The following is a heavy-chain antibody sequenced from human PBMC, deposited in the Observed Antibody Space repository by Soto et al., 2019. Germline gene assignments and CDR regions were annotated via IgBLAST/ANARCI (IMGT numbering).Heavy chain of an antibody. D-gene: IGHD3-10*01. CDR3: ASEQRGRAWHGEGC. Sequence: QVQLVQSGGEVKMPGASVRVSCKASGYTFANYGITWVRQAPGQGLEWMGWISAYNGNTYNAQKIQCTVTLATDTPTSTADRDQRSLGSNDTAVYCCASEQRGRAWHGEGCWGQGNLVTVSS. CDR2: ISAYNGNT. CDR1: GYTFANYG. V-gene: IGHV1-18*01. J-gene: IGHJ4*02.